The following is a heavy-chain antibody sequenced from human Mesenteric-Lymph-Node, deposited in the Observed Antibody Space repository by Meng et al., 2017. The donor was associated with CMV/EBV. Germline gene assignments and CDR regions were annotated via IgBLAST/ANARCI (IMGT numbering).Heavy chain of an antibody. J-gene: IGHJ4*02. CDR3: ARDRGGAGYFDY. CDR2: IYDTGST. Sequence: CPVSGVSIITTNGWNWLRQPPGKGLEWIGEIYDTGSTNYNPSLKSRVTISVDKSKNQFSLALSSVTAADTAMYYCARDRGGAGYFDYWGQGALVTVSS. V-gene: IGHV4-4*02. D-gene: IGHD1-26*01. CDR1: GVSIITTNG.